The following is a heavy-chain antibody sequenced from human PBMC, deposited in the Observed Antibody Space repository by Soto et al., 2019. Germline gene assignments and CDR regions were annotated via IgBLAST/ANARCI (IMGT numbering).Heavy chain of an antibody. CDR1: FYFIGAGGYY. D-gene: IGHD6-19*01. CDR3: ARMYSSGSGWFHP. CDR2: FYSSGSI. V-gene: IGHV4-31*02. J-gene: IGHJ5*02. Sequence: TLSLTSFVSFYFIGAGGYYFSFVRLHPGKGLEWIGSFYSSGSIIYNPSLRSRVSISGDMSTNQFSMSLTSVTAADTARYYCARMYSSGSGWFHPWGQGTLVTVSS.